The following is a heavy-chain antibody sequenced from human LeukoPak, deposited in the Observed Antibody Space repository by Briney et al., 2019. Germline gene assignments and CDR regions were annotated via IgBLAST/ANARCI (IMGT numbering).Heavy chain of an antibody. Sequence: PGGSLRLSCAASGFTFSSYWMSWVRQAPGKGLEWVANIKQDGSEKYYVGSVKGRFTISRDNAKNSLYLQMNSLRAEDTAVYYCASFHCSGGSCYLDYWGQGTLVTVSS. D-gene: IGHD2-15*01. CDR3: ASFHCSGGSCYLDY. V-gene: IGHV3-7*01. CDR2: IKQDGSEK. J-gene: IGHJ4*02. CDR1: GFTFSSYW.